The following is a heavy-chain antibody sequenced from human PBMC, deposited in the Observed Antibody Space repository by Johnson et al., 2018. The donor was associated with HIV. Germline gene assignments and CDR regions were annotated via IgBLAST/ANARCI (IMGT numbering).Heavy chain of an antibody. CDR3: ARAPHPQWQWLPPGAFDI. J-gene: IGHJ3*02. V-gene: IGHV3-11*04. CDR2: ISSSGSTI. CDR1: GFTFSSYW. Sequence: QVQLVESGGGLVQPGGSLRLSCAASGFTFSSYWMSWIRQAPGKGLEWVSYISSSGSTIYYADSVKGRFTISRDNAKNSLYLQMNSLRAEDTAVYYCARAPHPQWQWLPPGAFDIWGQGTMVTVSS. D-gene: IGHD6-19*01.